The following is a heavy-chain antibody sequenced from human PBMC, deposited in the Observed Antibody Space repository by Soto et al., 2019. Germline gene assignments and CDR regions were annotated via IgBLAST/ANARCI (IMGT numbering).Heavy chain of an antibody. CDR3: AGYGYCSRTCCYLTPRRRFDP. CDR2: IYYSGST. V-gene: IGHV4-59*08. D-gene: IGHD2-2*01. CDR1: GGSISSYY. J-gene: IGHJ5*02. Sequence: TSETLSLTCTVSGGSISSYYWSWIRQPPGKGLEWIGYIYYSGSTNYNPSLKSRVTISVDTSKNQFSLKLSSVTAADTAVYYCAGYGYCSRTCCYLTPRRRFDPWGQGTLVNLSS.